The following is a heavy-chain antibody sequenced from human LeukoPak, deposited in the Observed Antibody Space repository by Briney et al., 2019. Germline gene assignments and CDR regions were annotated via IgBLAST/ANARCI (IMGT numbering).Heavy chain of an antibody. J-gene: IGHJ4*02. Sequence: GASVKVSCRASGYTFTGYYMHWVRQAPGQGLEWMGWINPNSGGTYYAQKFQGRVTMARDTSISTAYMELSRLRSDDTAVYYCARSRVGTTDPFDYWGQGALVTVSS. CDR1: GYTFTGYY. CDR3: ARSRVGTTDPFDY. V-gene: IGHV1-2*02. CDR2: INPNSGGT. D-gene: IGHD1-26*01.